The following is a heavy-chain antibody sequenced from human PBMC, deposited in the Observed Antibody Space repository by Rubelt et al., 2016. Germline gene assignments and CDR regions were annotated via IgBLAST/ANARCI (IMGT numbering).Heavy chain of an antibody. CDR1: GFNFDTYT. J-gene: IGHJ4*02. V-gene: IGHV3-30*03. Sequence: VQLVESGGGQVKPGGSLRLSCVGSGFNFDTYTMNWVRQAPDKGLEWLAVISYDGSNKYYADSVKGRFTISRDNSKNTLYLQMNSLRAEDTAVYYCARGWPIVGTTALDYWGQGTLVTVSS. CDR2: ISYDGSNK. CDR3: ARGWPIVGTTALDY. D-gene: IGHD1-26*01.